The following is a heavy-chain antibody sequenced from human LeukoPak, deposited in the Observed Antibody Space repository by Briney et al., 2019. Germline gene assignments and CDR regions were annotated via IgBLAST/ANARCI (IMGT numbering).Heavy chain of an antibody. Sequence: SETLSLTCAVYGGSFSGYYWSWIRQPPGKGLEWIGEINHSGSTNYNPSLKSRVTISVDTSKNQFSLKVSSVTAADTAVYYCASSLGTMIVVVIGGFDYWGQGTLVTVSS. CDR3: ASSLGTMIVVVIGGFDY. CDR2: INHSGST. J-gene: IGHJ4*02. CDR1: GGSFSGYY. D-gene: IGHD3-22*01. V-gene: IGHV4-34*01.